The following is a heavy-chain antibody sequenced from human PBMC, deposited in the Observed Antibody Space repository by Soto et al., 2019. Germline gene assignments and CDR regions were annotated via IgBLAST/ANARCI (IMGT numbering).Heavy chain of an antibody. V-gene: IGHV1-18*01. CDR3: AVRYCLMDVCLAPGVFDTDV. Sequence: QVPLVQSGTEVKKPGASVKVSCKAPGYTFTRFGITSVRQAPGQGLEWMGWISPYNGNTNYAQKFQDRVTMTTDTSTGTAYKELRSLRTDDAAVYYCAVRYCLMDVCLAPGVFDTDVWGKGTTVGVSS. CDR1: GYTFTRFG. CDR2: ISPYNGNT. J-gene: IGHJ6*03. D-gene: IGHD2-15*01.